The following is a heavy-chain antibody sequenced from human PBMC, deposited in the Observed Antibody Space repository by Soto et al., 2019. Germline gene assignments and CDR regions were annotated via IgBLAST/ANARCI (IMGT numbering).Heavy chain of an antibody. D-gene: IGHD6-19*01. CDR1: GDTFTSYA. J-gene: IGHJ4*02. V-gene: IGHV1-3*01. CDR2: INAGIGTT. Sequence: GASVKVSCKASGDTFTSYAMHWVRQAPGQRLEWMGWINAGIGTTNYSQKFQGRVTITADESTSTAYMELSSLRSEDTAVYYCAREALPGYSSGWLTSRFDYWGQGTLVTVSS. CDR3: AREALPGYSSGWLTSRFDY.